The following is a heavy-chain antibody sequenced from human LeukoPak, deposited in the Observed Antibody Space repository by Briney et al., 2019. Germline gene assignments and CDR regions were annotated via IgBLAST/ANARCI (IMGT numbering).Heavy chain of an antibody. V-gene: IGHV4-59*08. J-gene: IGHJ4*02. CDR3: ARRGSYCSGGSCEPDY. CDR1: GGSISSYS. CDR2: ISYSGNT. Sequence: SETLSLTCSVSGGSISSYSCSWIRQPPGKGLEWIGYISYSGNTNYNPSLTSRVTISVDTSKNQFSLKMSSVTAADTAVYYCARRGSYCSGGSCEPDYWGQGTLVTVSS. D-gene: IGHD2-15*01.